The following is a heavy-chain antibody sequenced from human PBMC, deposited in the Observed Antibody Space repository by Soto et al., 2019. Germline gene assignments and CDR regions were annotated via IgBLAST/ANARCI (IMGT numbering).Heavy chain of an antibody. Sequence: SVKVSCKASGYTFTSYGMNWVRQAPGQGLEWMGGIIPIFGTANYAQKFQGRVTITADESTSTAYMELSSLRSEDTAVYYCARDPGDGYNYWFDPWGQGTLVTVSS. D-gene: IGHD5-12*01. V-gene: IGHV1-69*13. CDR2: IIPIFGTA. CDR3: ARDPGDGYNYWFDP. CDR1: GYTFTSYG. J-gene: IGHJ5*02.